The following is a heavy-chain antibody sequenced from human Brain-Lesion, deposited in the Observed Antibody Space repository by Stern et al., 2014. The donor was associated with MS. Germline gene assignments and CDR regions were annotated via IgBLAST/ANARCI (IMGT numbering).Heavy chain of an antibody. Sequence: QLQLQESGPGLVKPSGTLSLTCAVSGASISNTQWWTWVRQSPGKGLEWIGEIYQRGSANYNPSLRSRVTISVDRSKNSFSLKLNSVTAADTAVYYCARDPRRGGLSGYYHGMDVWGQGTTVTVSS. V-gene: IGHV4-4*02. CDR3: ARDPRRGGLSGYYHGMDV. CDR2: IYQRGSA. CDR1: GASISNTQW. J-gene: IGHJ6*02. D-gene: IGHD3-10*01.